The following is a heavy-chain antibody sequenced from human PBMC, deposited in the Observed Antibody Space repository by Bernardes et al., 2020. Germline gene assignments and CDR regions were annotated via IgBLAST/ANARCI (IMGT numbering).Heavy chain of an antibody. D-gene: IGHD2-21*01. J-gene: IGHJ6*04. V-gene: IGHV4-34*01. Sequence: SETLSLTCAVYGGSFSGYYWSWIRQPPGKGLEWIGEINHSGSTNYNPSLKSRVTISVDTSKNQFSLKLSSVTAADTAVYYCARWGDYYYGMDVWGKGTTVTVSS. CDR2: INHSGST. CDR3: ARWGDYYYGMDV. CDR1: GGSFSGYY.